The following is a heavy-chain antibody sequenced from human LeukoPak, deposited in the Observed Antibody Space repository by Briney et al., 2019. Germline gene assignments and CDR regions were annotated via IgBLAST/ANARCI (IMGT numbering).Heavy chain of an antibody. V-gene: IGHV1/OR15-2*03. Sequence: RASVKVSCKASGYTFTSYYMHWVRQAPGQGLEWMGWISAYNGNTNYAQKLQGRVTITRDTSASTAYMELSSLRSEDMAVYYCAISYSSGWSAFDIWGQGTMVTVSS. D-gene: IGHD6-19*01. CDR2: ISAYNGNT. CDR1: GYTFTSYY. J-gene: IGHJ3*02. CDR3: AISYSSGWSAFDI.